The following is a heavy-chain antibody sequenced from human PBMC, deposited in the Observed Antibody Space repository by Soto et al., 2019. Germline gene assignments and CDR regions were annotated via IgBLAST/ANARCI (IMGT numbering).Heavy chain of an antibody. Sequence: QVQLVQSGGEVKRPGASVKVSCKTSGYTFSNYGITWVRQAPGQPLEWLGWISLYSDGTNYAQKFQGRVSMTTDTSTTTAYMELRSLRSDDTVVYYYARVVPGAEAWFGPWGQGTLVTVSS. J-gene: IGHJ5*02. D-gene: IGHD2-2*01. V-gene: IGHV1-18*01. CDR3: ARVVPGAEAWFGP. CDR2: ISLYSDGT. CDR1: GYTFSNYG.